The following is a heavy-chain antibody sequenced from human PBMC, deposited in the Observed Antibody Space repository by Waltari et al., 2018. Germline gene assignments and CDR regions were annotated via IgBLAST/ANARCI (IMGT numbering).Heavy chain of an antibody. CDR3: ARGPTDLVRAARPYYFDY. V-gene: IGHV1-69*01. Sequence: QVQLVQSGAEVKKPGSSVKVSCKASGGTFSSYAISWVRQAPGQGLEWMGGIVPIFGTPNYAQNVQGRVTITADESTSTAYMELSSLRSEDTAVYYCARGPTDLVRAARPYYFDYWGQGTLVTVSS. CDR2: IVPIFGTP. CDR1: GGTFSSYA. D-gene: IGHD6-6*01. J-gene: IGHJ4*02.